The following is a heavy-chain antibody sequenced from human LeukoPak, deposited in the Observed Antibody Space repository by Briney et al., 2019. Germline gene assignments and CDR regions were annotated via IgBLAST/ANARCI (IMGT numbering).Heavy chain of an antibody. CDR2: INPNSGGT. V-gene: IGHV1-2*02. Sequence: GSVKVSCKASGYTFTGYYMHWVRQAPGQGLEWMGWINPNSGGTNYAQKFQGRVTMTRDTSISTAYMELSRLRSDDTAVYYCAREWRGEYPEYDAFDIWGQGTMVTVSS. J-gene: IGHJ3*02. CDR3: AREWRGEYPEYDAFDI. CDR1: GYTFTGYY. D-gene: IGHD3-16*01.